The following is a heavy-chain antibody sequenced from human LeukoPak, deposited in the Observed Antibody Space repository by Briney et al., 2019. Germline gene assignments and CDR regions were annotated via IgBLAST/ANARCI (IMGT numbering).Heavy chain of an antibody. Sequence: GRSLRLSCGASGFTFSSYGMNWVRQAPGKGREGVSSITVSSTYIFYADSVNGRFTISRDNAKNSLYLQMSSLRVEDTAVYYCARRYGDYGRYFDHWGQGALVTVSS. J-gene: IGHJ4*02. V-gene: IGHV3-21*01. CDR3: ARRYGDYGRYFDH. CDR1: GFTFSSYG. CDR2: ITVSSTYI. D-gene: IGHD4-17*01.